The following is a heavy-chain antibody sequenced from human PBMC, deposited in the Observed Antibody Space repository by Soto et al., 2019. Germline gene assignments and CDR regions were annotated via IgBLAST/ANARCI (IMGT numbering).Heavy chain of an antibody. CDR1: GFTFSSYA. J-gene: IGHJ4*02. Sequence: QVPLVESGGGVVQPGRSLRLSCAASGFTFSSYALHWVRQAPGKGLEWVAIISYDGSNKYYADSVKGRFTISRDNSKNTLYLQMNSLRAEDTAVYYCARDAQYYFDYWGQGTLVTVSS. V-gene: IGHV3-30-3*01. CDR2: ISYDGSNK. CDR3: ARDAQYYFDY.